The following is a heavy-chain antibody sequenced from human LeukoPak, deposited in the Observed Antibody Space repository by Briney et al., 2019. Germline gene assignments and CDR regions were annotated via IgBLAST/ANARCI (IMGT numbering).Heavy chain of an antibody. V-gene: IGHV1-46*01. CDR3: ARGVTLTTRPEIWAGDY. CDR1: GYIFTTYY. J-gene: IGHJ4*02. CDR2: INPSGGSR. Sequence: ASVKVSCKASGYIFTTYYVRWVRQAPGQGLEWVGIINPSGGSRTYAQKFQGRVTMTRDTSTSTVYMELSSLTSEDTAVYYCARGVTLTTRPEIWAGDYWGQGTLVTVSS. D-gene: IGHD6-6*01.